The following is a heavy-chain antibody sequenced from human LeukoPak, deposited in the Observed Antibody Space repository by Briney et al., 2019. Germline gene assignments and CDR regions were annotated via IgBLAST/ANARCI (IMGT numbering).Heavy chain of an antibody. D-gene: IGHD1-26*01. V-gene: IGHV3-48*01. Sequence: GGSLRLSCAASGFTFSSYSMNWVRQAPWKGLEWVSYITSSSSIIYYADSVKGRFTISRDNAKNSLYLQMNSLRAEDTAVYYCARVLGGSYDFDYWGQGTLVTVSS. CDR2: ITSSSSII. J-gene: IGHJ4*02. CDR3: ARVLGGSYDFDY. CDR1: GFTFSSYS.